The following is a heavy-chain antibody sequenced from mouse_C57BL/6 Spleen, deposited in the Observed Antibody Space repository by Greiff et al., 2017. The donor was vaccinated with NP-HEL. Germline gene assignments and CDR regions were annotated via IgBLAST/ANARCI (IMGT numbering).Heavy chain of an antibody. Sequence: QVQLQQPGAELVMPGASVKLSCKASGYTFTSYWMHWVKQRPGQGLEWIGEIDPSDSYTNYNQKFKGKSTLTVDKSSSTAYMQLSSLTSEDSAVYYCERGTYFDYWGQGTTLTVSS. D-gene: IGHD3-3*01. J-gene: IGHJ2*01. V-gene: IGHV1-69*01. CDR3: ERGTYFDY. CDR1: GYTFTSYW. CDR2: IDPSDSYT.